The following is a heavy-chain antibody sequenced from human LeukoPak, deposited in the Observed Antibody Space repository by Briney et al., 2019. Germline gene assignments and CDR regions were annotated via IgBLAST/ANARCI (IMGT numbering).Heavy chain of an antibody. CDR2: IRPSGDIT. Sequence: GGSLRLSCAGSGFSFSSHGMNWVRQTPGQGLEWITGIRPSGDITYYTDYVRGRFTISRDNVKNTLSLQLSSLRAEDTAMYYCAKDEDWGRYKHGGQGTRVTVS. D-gene: IGHD3-16*01. V-gene: IGHV3-23*01. J-gene: IGHJ1*01. CDR3: AKDEDWGRYKH. CDR1: GFSFSSHG.